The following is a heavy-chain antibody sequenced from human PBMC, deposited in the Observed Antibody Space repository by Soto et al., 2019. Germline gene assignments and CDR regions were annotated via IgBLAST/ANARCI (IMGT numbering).Heavy chain of an antibody. CDR2: IYWDDSK. V-gene: IGHV2-5*02. CDR1: GFSLTTDRVG. Sequence: QITLKESGPTLVKPTQTLTLTCTFSGFSLTTDRVGVGWIRQPPGEALEWLAVIYWDDSKTYRPSLESRLTITKDTSKNQVALTMTNTDSVDTATFYCAHAYGGRSLYWGQGTLVNVSS. J-gene: IGHJ4*02. CDR3: AHAYGGRSLY. D-gene: IGHD1-26*01.